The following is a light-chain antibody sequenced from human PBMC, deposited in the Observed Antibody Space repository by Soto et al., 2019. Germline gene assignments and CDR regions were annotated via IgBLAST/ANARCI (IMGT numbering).Light chain of an antibody. CDR1: QGISND. V-gene: IGKV1-17*01. CDR3: LQHHSYPWT. J-gene: IGKJ1*01. Sequence: DIRMTQSPSSLSASIGDRVTITCRASQGISNDLGWYQKKPGLAPKRLISAASTLQSGVPSRFRGSGAGTEFSLTISGLQSEDFAIYYCLQHHSYPWTFGQGTKVEIQ. CDR2: AAS.